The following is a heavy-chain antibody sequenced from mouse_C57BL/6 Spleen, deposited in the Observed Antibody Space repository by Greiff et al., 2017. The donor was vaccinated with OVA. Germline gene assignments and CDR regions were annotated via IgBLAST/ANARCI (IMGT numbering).Heavy chain of an antibody. J-gene: IGHJ2*01. Sequence: VQLQQSGPELVKPGASVKIPCKASGYTFTDYNMDWVKQSPGKSLEWIGDINPNNGGTIYNQKFKGKATLTVDKSSSTAYMELRSLTSEDTAVYYCARSPRLRGYFDYWGQGTTLTVSS. V-gene: IGHV1-18*01. CDR1: GYTFTDYN. D-gene: IGHD2-4*01. CDR3: ARSPRLRGYFDY. CDR2: INPNNGGT.